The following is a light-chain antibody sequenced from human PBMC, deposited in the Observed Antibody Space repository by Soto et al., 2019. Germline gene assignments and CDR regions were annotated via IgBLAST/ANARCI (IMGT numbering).Light chain of an antibody. J-gene: IGKJ2*01. CDR3: QQYGGSPLVT. CDR1: QSDSSVS. CDR2: GAS. Sequence: EIVLTQSPGTLSLSPGERATLSCRASQSDSSVSLAWYQQKPGQAPRLLVYGASTRATGIPDRFSGSGSGTDFTLTISRLEPEDFAVYYCQQYGGSPLVTFGQGTKLEIK. V-gene: IGKV3-20*01.